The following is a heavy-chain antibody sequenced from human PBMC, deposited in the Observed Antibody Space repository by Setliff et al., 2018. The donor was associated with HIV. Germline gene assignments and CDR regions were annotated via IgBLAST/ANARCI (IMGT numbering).Heavy chain of an antibody. CDR3: ARGYGSVDY. CDR1: GFTFSKFL. Sequence: PGGSLRLSCAASGFTFSKFLMNWVRQAPGKGLEWVASISPDGSRYHCVGSVKGRFTASRDNAKTSLYLQMNSLRAEDTAMYYCARGYGSVDYWGQGTLVTVSS. D-gene: IGHD3-16*01. J-gene: IGHJ4*02. CDR2: ISPDGSRY. V-gene: IGHV3-7*03.